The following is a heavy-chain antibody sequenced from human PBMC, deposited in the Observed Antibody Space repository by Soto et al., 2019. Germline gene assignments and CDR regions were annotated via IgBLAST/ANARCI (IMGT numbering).Heavy chain of an antibody. V-gene: IGHV4-39*01. Sequence: SETLSLTCTVSGGSISSSSYYWGWIRQPPGKGLEWIGSIYYSGSTYYNPSLKSRVTISVDTSKNQFSLKLSSVTAADTAVYYCARQKGVLRFLEWLWYFDYWGQGTLVTVSS. D-gene: IGHD3-3*01. J-gene: IGHJ4*02. CDR1: GGSISSSSYY. CDR3: ARQKGVLRFLEWLWYFDY. CDR2: IYYSGST.